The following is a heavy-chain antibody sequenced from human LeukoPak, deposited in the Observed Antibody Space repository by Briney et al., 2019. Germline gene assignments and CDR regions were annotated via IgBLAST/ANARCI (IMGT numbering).Heavy chain of an antibody. CDR1: GYTFTGYY. J-gene: IGHJ2*01. CDR2: INPNSGGT. D-gene: IGHD6-13*01. V-gene: IGHV1-2*04. Sequence: GASVKVSCKASGYTFTGYYMHWVRQAPGQGLEWMGWINPNSGGTNYAQKFQGWVTMTRDTSISTAYVELSRLRSDDTAVYYCARGRYSSSWYDYWYFDLWGRGTLVTVSS. CDR3: ARGRYSSSWYDYWYFDL.